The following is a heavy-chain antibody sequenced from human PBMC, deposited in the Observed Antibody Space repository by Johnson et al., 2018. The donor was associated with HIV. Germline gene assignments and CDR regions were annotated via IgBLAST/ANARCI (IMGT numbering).Heavy chain of an antibody. CDR2: IWFDGNNT. V-gene: IGHV3-33*06. J-gene: IGHJ3*02. Sequence: QVQLVESGGGVVQPGRSLRLSCAASGFTFSNYGMHWVRQAPGKGLEWVAVIWFDGNNTHYSDSVKGRFTISRDNSNNILYLQMNSLRVEDTAVYYCAKVAVATAAGGVPLDIWGPGTMVTVSA. CDR1: GFTFSNYG. CDR3: AKVAVATAAGGVPLDI. D-gene: IGHD6-13*01.